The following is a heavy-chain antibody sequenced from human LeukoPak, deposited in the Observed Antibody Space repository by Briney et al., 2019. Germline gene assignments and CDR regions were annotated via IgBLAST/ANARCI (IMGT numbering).Heavy chain of an antibody. CDR3: ARVGDILTGYYPFDP. CDR1: GGSISSYY. D-gene: IGHD3-9*01. V-gene: IGHV4-59*01. CDR2: IYYSGST. J-gene: IGHJ5*02. Sequence: SETLSLTCTVSGGSISSYYWSWLRQPPGKGLEWIGYIYYSGSTNYNPSLKSRVTISVDTSKNQFSLKLSSVTAADTAVYYCARVGDILTGYYPFDPWGQGTLVTVSS.